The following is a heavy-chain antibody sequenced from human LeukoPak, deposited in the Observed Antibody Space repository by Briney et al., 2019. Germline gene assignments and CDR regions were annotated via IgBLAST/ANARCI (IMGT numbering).Heavy chain of an antibody. CDR2: ISGSGGST. Sequence: GGSLRLSCAASGFTFSSYGMHWVRQAPGKGLEWVSAISGSGGSTYYADSVKGRFTISRDNSKNTLYLQMNSLRAEDTAVYYCAKDQYDFWSGSFLYFDYWGQGTLVTVSS. CDR1: GFTFSSYG. D-gene: IGHD3-3*01. V-gene: IGHV3-23*01. J-gene: IGHJ4*02. CDR3: AKDQYDFWSGSFLYFDY.